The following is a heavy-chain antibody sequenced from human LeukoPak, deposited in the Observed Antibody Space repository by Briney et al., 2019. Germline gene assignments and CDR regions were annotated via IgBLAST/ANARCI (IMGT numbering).Heavy chain of an antibody. J-gene: IGHJ4*02. V-gene: IGHV1-18*04. CDR2: ISAYNGNT. CDR1: GYTFTSYG. D-gene: IGHD6-13*01. Sequence: GASVKVSCKASGYTFTSYGISWVRQAPGQGLEWMGWISAYNGNTHYAQRLQGRATMNTDTSTSTAYMELRSLRSDDTAMYYCARKEQQLAFDYWGQGTLVTVSS. CDR3: ARKEQQLAFDY.